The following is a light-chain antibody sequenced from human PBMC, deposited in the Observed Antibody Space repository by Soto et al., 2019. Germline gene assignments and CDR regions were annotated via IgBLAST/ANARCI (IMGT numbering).Light chain of an antibody. V-gene: IGKV3-11*01. CDR3: QQSYGTPIT. J-gene: IGKJ5*01. CDR2: ATS. CDR1: QSIGNY. Sequence: EIVLTHSPDTLSLSPGERATLSFRASQSIGNYLAWYQQKPGQAPRLLIYATSNRATGIPARFSGSGSGTDFTLTITSLQPEDFATYYCQQSYGTPITFGQGTRLEIK.